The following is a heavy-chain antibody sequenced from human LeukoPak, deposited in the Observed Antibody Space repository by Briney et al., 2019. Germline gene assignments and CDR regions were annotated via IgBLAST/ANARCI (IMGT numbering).Heavy chain of an antibody. J-gene: IGHJ4*02. V-gene: IGHV1-18*01. CDR2: ISAYNGNT. Sequence: GASVKVSCKASGYTFTSYGISWVRQAPGQGLEWMGWISAYNGNTNYAQKLQGRVTMTTDTSTSTAYMELRSLRSDDTAVYYCAKVGLRYFDWLKNNFDYWGQGTLVTVSS. CDR3: AKVGLRYFDWLKNNFDY. D-gene: IGHD3-9*01. CDR1: GYTFTSYG.